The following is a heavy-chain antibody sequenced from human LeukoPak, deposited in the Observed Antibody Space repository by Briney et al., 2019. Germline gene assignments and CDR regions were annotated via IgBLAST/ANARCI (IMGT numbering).Heavy chain of an antibody. CDR2: ISCRGDTM. D-gene: IGHD4-17*01. CDR3: ARGETAVTSYLHF. J-gene: IGHJ4*03. Sequence: AGSLRLSCAASGFFFTSYRRNWVRQTPGKGLEWVAFISCRGDTMYYAGTVRGRFTISRANATSSLYLQMNSLRHDDTAVSYCARGETAVTSYLHFWGQGTLVTVSS. CDR1: GFFFTSYR. V-gene: IGHV3-48*02.